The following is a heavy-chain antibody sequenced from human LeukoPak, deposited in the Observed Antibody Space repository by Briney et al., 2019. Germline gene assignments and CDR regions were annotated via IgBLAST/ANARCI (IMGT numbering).Heavy chain of an antibody. V-gene: IGHV4-34*01. CDR1: GGSFSGYY. J-gene: IGHJ4*02. CDR3: ARGRDGYNLVRFDY. Sequence: PSETLSLTCAVYGGSFSGYYWSWIRQPPGKGLEWIGEINHSGSTNYNPSLKSRVTISVDTSKNQFSLKLSSVTAADTAVYYCARGRDGYNLVRFDYWGQGTLVTVSS. D-gene: IGHD5-24*01. CDR2: INHSGST.